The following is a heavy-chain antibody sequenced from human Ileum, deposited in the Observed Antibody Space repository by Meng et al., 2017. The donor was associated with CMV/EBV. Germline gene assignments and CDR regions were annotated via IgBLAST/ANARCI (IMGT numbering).Heavy chain of an antibody. J-gene: IGHJ6*02. V-gene: IGHV3-30*02. CDR2: IRYDASNT. D-gene: IGHD2/OR15-2a*01. CDR3: VRRGERRIYEMDV. Sequence: GESLKISCVASGFTFRDYGIHWVRQAPGKGLEWAASIRYDASNTYYGDSVKCRFTISRDEYQCSVTLQMDSVRVDDTALYYCVRRGERRIYEMDVWGQGTMVTVSS. CDR1: GFTFRDYG.